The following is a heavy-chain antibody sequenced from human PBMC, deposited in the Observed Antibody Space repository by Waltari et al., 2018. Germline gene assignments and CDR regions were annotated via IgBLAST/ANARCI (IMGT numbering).Heavy chain of an antibody. J-gene: IGHJ4*02. CDR2: ILPIFCTA. D-gene: IGHD1-26*01. CDR3: GVGATSFDY. CDR1: GGTFSSYA. Sequence: QVQRVQSGAEVKKPGSSVKVSCKASGGTFSSYAISWVRQAPGQGLEWMGGILPIFCTANSAQKFQGRVTITADKSTSTSYMALSSLRSEDTAVYYCGVGATSFDYWGQGTLVTVSS. V-gene: IGHV1-69*14.